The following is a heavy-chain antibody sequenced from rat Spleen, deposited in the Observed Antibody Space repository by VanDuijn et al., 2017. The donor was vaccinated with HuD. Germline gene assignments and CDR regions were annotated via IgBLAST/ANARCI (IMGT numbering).Heavy chain of an antibody. J-gene: IGHJ4*01. D-gene: IGHD5-1*01. CDR1: GYSITSSLR. CDR2: INSAGST. V-gene: IGHV3-3*01. CDR3: ARGLGARVMDA. Sequence: EVQLQESGPGLVKPSQSLSLTCSVIGYSITSSLRWNWIRKFPGNKLEWMGNINSAGSTNYNPSLKSRISITRDTSKNQFFLQVNSVTTEDTATYYCARGLGARVMDAWGQGASVTVSS.